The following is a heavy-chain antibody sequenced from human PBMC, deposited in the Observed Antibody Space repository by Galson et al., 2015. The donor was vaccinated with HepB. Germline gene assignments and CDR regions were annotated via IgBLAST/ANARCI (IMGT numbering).Heavy chain of an antibody. V-gene: IGHV4-39*01. J-gene: IGHJ3*02. CDR3: ARLAPTDIVATIKLGPDAFDI. CDR2: IYYSGST. CDR1: GGSISSSSYY. Sequence: SETLSLTCTVSGGSISSSSYYWGWIRQPPGKGLEWIGSIYYSGSTYYNPSLKSRVTISVDTSKNQFSLKLSSVTAADTAVYYCARLAPTDIVATIKLGPDAFDIWGQGTMVTVSS. D-gene: IGHD5-12*01.